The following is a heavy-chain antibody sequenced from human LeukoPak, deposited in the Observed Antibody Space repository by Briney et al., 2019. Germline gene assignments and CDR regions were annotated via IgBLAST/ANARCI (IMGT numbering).Heavy chain of an antibody. CDR2: IWYDGSNK. D-gene: IGHD3-10*01. CDR3: ARDSVGGGGNWFDP. CDR1: GFTFSSYG. V-gene: IGHV3-33*08. Sequence: PGGSLRLSCGASGFTFSSYGMHWVRQAPGKGLEWVAVIWYDGSNKYYADSVKGRFTISRDNSKNTLYLQMNSLRAEDTAVYYCARDSVGGGGNWFDPWGQGTLVTVSS. J-gene: IGHJ5*02.